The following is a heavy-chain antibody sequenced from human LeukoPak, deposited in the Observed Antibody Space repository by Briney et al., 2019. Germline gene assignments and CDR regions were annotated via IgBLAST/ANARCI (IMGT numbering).Heavy chain of an antibody. CDR3: ARGGEYGSGWYDARRFDY. CDR2: INPNSGGT. CDR1: GYTFTGYY. J-gene: IGHJ4*02. V-gene: IGHV1-2*02. Sequence: ASVKVSCKASGYTFTGYYMHWVRQAPGQGLDWMGWINPNSGGTNYAQKFQGRVTMTRDTSISTAYMELSRLRSDDTAVYYCARGGEYGSGWYDARRFDYWGQGTLVTVSS. D-gene: IGHD6-19*01.